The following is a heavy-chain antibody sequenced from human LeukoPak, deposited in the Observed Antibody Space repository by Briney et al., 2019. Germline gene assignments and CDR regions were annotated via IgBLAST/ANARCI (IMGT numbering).Heavy chain of an antibody. V-gene: IGHV6-1*01. D-gene: IGHD1-26*01. Sequence: QTLSLTRAISGASVSRNNAACQWIRPPPSRSLESLGRRYCRSKWDNHDAVFVTSRITINPDTSKNHFSLQLNSVTPEDTAVDYCARGGATDYYYYMDVWGKGTTVTVSS. CDR2: RYCRSKWDN. J-gene: IGHJ6*03. CDR3: ARGGATDYYYYMDV. CDR1: GASVSRNNAA.